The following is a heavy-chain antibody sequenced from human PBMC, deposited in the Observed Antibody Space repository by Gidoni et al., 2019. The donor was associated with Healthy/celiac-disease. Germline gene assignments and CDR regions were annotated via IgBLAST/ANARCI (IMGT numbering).Heavy chain of an antibody. Sequence: EVQLLESGGGLVQPGGSLGLSWSASGFPFSSYAMSWVRQAPGKGLEWVSAISGSGGSTYYADSVKGRFTISRDNSKNTLYLQMNSLRAEDTAVYYCAKKFRPQGSPAIDYWGQGTLVTVSS. CDR1: GFPFSSYA. CDR3: AKKFRPQGSPAIDY. J-gene: IGHJ4*02. CDR2: ISGSGGST. D-gene: IGHD6-6*01. V-gene: IGHV3-23*01.